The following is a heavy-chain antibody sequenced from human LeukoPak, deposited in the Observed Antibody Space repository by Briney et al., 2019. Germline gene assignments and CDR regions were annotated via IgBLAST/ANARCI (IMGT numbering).Heavy chain of an antibody. CDR2: IHNTGIT. Sequence: SETLSLTCTVTGDSISSSSYYWAWIRQPPGKGLEWIGNIHNTGITYYNPSLKSRVTISVDTSKNQFSLKLSSVTAADTAVYYCARGSRPRRIRRDGYNLDYWGQGTLVTVSS. CDR1: GDSISSSSYY. J-gene: IGHJ4*02. CDR3: ARGSRPRRIRRDGYNLDY. D-gene: IGHD5-24*01. V-gene: IGHV4-39*07.